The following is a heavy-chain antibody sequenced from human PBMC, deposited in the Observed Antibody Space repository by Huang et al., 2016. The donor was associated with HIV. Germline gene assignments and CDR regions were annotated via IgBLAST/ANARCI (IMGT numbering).Heavy chain of an antibody. CDR3: ARQGLWLPPTDPFDY. D-gene: IGHD3-10*01. J-gene: IGHJ4*02. V-gene: IGHV5-51*01. CDR1: GYNFDSSW. CDR2: IYPGDSYT. Sequence: EVHLVQSGAEVKEPGESLKISCQASGYNFDSSWIGWVRQMPGKGLEWWGVIYPGDSYTRYDPSFQGQVTISADQSINTAYLQWSSLKASDTAIYFCARQGLWLPPTDPFDYWGQGTPVTVSA.